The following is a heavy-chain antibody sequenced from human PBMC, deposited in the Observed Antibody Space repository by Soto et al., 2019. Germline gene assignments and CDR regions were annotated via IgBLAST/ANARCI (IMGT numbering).Heavy chain of an antibody. D-gene: IGHD3-3*01. CDR3: ARSEYDFWSGYYDYFDY. V-gene: IGHV3-74*01. CDR1: GFTFSSYW. Sequence: EVQLVESGGGLVQPGGSLRLSCAASGFTFSSYWMHWVRQAPGKGLVWVSRINSDGSSTSYADSVKGRFTISRDNAKNTRYLQMNSLRAEDTAVYYCARSEYDFWSGYYDYFDYWGQGTLVTVSS. J-gene: IGHJ4*02. CDR2: INSDGSST.